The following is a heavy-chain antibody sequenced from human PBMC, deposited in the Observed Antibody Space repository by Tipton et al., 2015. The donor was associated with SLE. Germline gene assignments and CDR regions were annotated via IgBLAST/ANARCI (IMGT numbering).Heavy chain of an antibody. V-gene: IGHV3-21*01. CDR1: RFIFSDYT. CDR2: ISSTSRHI. Sequence: GSLRLSCAASRFIFSDYTMNWVRQAPGKGLEWVSSISSTSRHIYYADSAKGRFTISGDNAQRSLYLQMNSLRAEDTAVYYCARGEQWLAEDYFDYWGQGTLVTVSS. D-gene: IGHD6-19*01. CDR3: ARGEQWLAEDYFDY. J-gene: IGHJ4*02.